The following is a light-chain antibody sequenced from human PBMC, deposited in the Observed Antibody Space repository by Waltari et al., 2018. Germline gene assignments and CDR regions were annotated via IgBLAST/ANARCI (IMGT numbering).Light chain of an antibody. CDR3: YSSDSTGLRV. V-gene: IGLV3-10*01. CDR1: ELPRKY. CDR2: EDT. Sequence: SYELTQTPSVSVSPGQTARITCPGHELPRKYAYWFQQKSGQAPRLCIYEDTKRPSGIPERFSGSSSGTVATLTITGAQVDDEADYYCYSSDSTGLRVFGGGTTVVVL. J-gene: IGLJ1*01.